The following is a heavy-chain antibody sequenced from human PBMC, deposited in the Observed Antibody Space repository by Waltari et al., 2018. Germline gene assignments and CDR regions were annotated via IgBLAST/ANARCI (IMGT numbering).Heavy chain of an antibody. J-gene: IGHJ5*02. CDR1: GGSISSSSYY. CDR3: ARHWGQEIVVVITVNWFDP. V-gene: IGHV4-39*01. D-gene: IGHD3-22*01. CDR2: IYYSGST. Sequence: QLQLQESGPGLVKPSETLSLTCTVSGGSISSSSYYWGWIRQPPGQGLEWIGSIYYSGSTYYNPSLKSRVTISVDTSKNQFSLKLSSVTAADTAVYYCARHWGQEIVVVITVNWFDPWGQGTLVTVSS.